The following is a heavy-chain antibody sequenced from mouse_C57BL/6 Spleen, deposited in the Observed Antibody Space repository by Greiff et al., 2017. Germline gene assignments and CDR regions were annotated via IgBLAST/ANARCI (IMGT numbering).Heavy chain of an antibody. CDR2: ISNVGSN. V-gene: IGHV3-6*01. CDR3: AMLYDYDYFDY. D-gene: IGHD2-4*01. J-gene: IGHJ2*01. Sequence: EVQLVESGPGLVKPSQSLSLTCSVTGYSITSGYYWNWIRPFPGNKLEWKGYISNVGSNNYNPTLKSRFSITRDTSKNQFFLKLNSVTTEDTATYYCAMLYDYDYFDYWGQGTTRTVSS. CDR1: GYSITSGYY.